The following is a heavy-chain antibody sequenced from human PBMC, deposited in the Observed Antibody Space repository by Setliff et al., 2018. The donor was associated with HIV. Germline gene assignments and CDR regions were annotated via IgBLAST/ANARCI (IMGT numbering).Heavy chain of an antibody. J-gene: IGHJ4*02. CDR3: ASRDTSRYFDDY. D-gene: IGHD3-22*01. CDR2: IHYSGST. Sequence: TLSLTCSVSGDSISSGGHYWSWIRQSPGKGLEWIGYIHYSGSTYFNPSLKSRVSISTDTSKNQFSLKLTSVTAADTAVYYCASRDTSRYFDDYWGQGTLVTV. V-gene: IGHV4-30-4*08. CDR1: GDSISSGGHY.